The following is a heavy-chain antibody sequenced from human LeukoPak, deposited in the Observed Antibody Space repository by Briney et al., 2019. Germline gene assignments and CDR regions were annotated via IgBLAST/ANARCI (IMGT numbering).Heavy chain of an antibody. CDR1: GYSFTSYW. CDR2: IYPGDSDT. Sequence: GESLKISCKGSGYSFTSYWIGWVRQMPGKGLEGMGIIYPGDSDTRYSPSFQGQVTISADKSISTADLQWSSLKASDTAMYYCARHGGYCSSTSCYNNWFDPWGQGTLVSVSS. J-gene: IGHJ5*02. CDR3: ARHGGYCSSTSCYNNWFDP. V-gene: IGHV5-51*01. D-gene: IGHD2-2*01.